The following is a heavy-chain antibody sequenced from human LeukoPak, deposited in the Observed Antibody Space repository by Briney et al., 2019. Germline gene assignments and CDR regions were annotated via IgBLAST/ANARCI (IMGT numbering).Heavy chain of an antibody. D-gene: IGHD3-22*01. V-gene: IGHV1-18*01. CDR3: ARDGDYYDSSGYYLYFDY. CDR2: ISAYNGNT. CDR1: GYTFTSYG. J-gene: IGHJ4*02. Sequence: ASVKVSCKASGYTFTSYGISWVRQAPGQGLGWMGWISAYNGNTNYAQKLQGRVTMTTDTSTSTAYMELRSLRSDDTAVYYCARDGDYYDSSGYYLYFDYWGQGTLVTVSS.